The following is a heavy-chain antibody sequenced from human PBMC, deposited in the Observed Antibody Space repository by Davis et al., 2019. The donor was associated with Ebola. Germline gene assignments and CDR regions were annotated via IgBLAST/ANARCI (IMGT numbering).Heavy chain of an antibody. Sequence: GESLKISCAASGFTFSTFTMSWVRQGPGKGLEWVSSIIGSDSATFYADSVKGRFTISRDNSKNTLYLQMNSLRSDDTAIYYCAKDHVPDGVWTFDYWGQGTLVTVSS. D-gene: IGHD2-8*01. CDR1: GFTFSTFT. V-gene: IGHV3-23*01. CDR3: AKDHVPDGVWTFDY. CDR2: IIGSDSAT. J-gene: IGHJ4*02.